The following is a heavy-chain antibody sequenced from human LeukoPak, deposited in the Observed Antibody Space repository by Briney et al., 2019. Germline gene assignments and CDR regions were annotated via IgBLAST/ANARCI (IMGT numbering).Heavy chain of an antibody. V-gene: IGHV1-18*01. CDR3: ARSSGYYPHDYGMDV. J-gene: IGHJ6*02. D-gene: IGHD5-12*01. Sequence: ASVKVSCKASGYTFTTYDISWVRQAPGQGLEWMGWISAYNGNTKYVQNLQGRATMATDTSTSTTYLELRSLRFDDTAVYYCARSSGYYPHDYGMDVWAKGPRSPSP. CDR1: GYTFTTYD. CDR2: ISAYNGNT.